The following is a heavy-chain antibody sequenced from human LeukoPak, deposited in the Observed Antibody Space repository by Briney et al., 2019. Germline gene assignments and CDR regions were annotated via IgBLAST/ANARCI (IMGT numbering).Heavy chain of an antibody. Sequence: ASVKVSCKASGYTFTGYYMHWVRQAPGQGLERMGWINPNSGGTNYAQKFQGRVTMTRDTSISIAYMELSRLRSDDTAVYYCARSSIDYVWGSYRYRLDMWGQGTMVTVSS. J-gene: IGHJ3*02. CDR1: GYTFTGYY. CDR3: ARSSIDYVWGSYRYRLDM. V-gene: IGHV1-2*02. CDR2: INPNSGGT. D-gene: IGHD3-16*02.